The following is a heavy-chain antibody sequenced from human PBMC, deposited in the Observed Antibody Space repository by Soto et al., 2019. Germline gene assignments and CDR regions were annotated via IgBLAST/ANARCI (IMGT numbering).Heavy chain of an antibody. CDR1: GDSISSSYS. Sequence: SETLSLTCTVSGDSISSSYSWSWIRQPPGRGLEWIGYVSHSGITRYNPSLQSRVSMSVDTSRNQFSLKLNSVTAADTAVYFCAREYCAHDVCFQPDYWGQAALVTVSS. CDR3: AREYCAHDVCFQPDY. CDR2: VSHSGIT. V-gene: IGHV4-59*12. D-gene: IGHD2-8*01. J-gene: IGHJ4*02.